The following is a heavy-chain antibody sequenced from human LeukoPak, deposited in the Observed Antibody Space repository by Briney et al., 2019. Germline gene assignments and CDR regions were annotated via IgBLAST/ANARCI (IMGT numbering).Heavy chain of an antibody. J-gene: IGHJ4*02. CDR2: IYHSGST. CDR1: GYSISSGYY. V-gene: IGHV4-38-2*02. CDR3: ASLEHYDILTGYFDY. Sequence: SETLSLTCTVSGYSISSGYYWGWIRQPPGKGLEWIGSIYHSGSTYYNPSLKSRVTISVDTSRNQFSLKLSSVTAADTAVYYCASLEHYDILTGYFDYWGQGALVTVSS. D-gene: IGHD3-9*01.